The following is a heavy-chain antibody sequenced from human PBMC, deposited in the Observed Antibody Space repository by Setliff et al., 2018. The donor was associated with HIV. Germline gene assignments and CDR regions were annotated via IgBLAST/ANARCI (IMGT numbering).Heavy chain of an antibody. J-gene: IGHJ4*02. D-gene: IGHD1-1*01. V-gene: IGHV1-8*01. Sequence: VKVSCKASGYDFKIYDINWVRQVAGQGLEWMGWINPGTGNTGYPQNFSGRVTMTRNTSINTVYMELGSLRSEDTAIYFCARGKIPSWRLTMFDFWGQGTPVTVSS. CDR1: GYDFKIYD. CDR3: ARGKIPSWRLTMFDF. CDR2: INPGTGNT.